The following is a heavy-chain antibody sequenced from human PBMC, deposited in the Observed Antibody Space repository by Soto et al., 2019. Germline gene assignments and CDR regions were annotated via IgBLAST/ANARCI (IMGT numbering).Heavy chain of an antibody. J-gene: IGHJ6*02. CDR1: GGSISSYY. V-gene: IGHV4-4*07. D-gene: IGHD3-22*01. Sequence: SATLSITCTVSGGSISSYYWSWIRQPAGKGLEWIGRIYTSGSTNYNPSLKSRVTMSVDTSKNQFSLKLSSVTAADTAVYYCARDQGYYDSSGYLGGYYYYGMDVWGQGTTVTVSS. CDR2: IYTSGST. CDR3: ARDQGYYDSSGYLGGYYYYGMDV.